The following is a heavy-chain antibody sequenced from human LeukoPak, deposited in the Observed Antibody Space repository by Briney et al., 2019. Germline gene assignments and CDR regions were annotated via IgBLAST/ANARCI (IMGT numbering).Heavy chain of an antibody. D-gene: IGHD3-22*01. Sequence: GASVKVSCKASGYTFTNYAIHWVRQAPGQRPEWMGWINAANGNTKYSQKFQGRVTITRDTSASTAYMELSSLRSEDTAVYYCARDPNSGYHDYWGQGTLVTVSS. J-gene: IGHJ4*02. CDR1: GYTFTNYA. V-gene: IGHV1-3*01. CDR3: ARDPNSGYHDY. CDR2: INAANGNT.